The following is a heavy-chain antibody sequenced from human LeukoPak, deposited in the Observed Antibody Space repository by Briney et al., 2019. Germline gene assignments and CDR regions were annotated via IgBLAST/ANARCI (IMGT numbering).Heavy chain of an antibody. CDR2: GST. Sequence: GSTSYAASVKGRFTISRDNSKNTLYLQMNSLRAEDTAVYYCAKYTNYYDSSGYYWDYFDYWGQGTLVTVSS. J-gene: IGHJ4*02. CDR3: AKYTNYYDSSGYYWDYFDY. V-gene: IGHV3-23*01. D-gene: IGHD3-22*01.